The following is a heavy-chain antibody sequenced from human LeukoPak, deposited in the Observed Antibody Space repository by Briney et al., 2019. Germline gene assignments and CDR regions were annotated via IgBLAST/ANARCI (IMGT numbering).Heavy chain of an antibody. J-gene: IGHJ6*02. D-gene: IGHD6-13*01. CDR2: IYPGDSDT. CDR1: GCGFTSYW. Sequence: GGGLQSSCKGAGCGFTSYWIGWVRRMAGKGLEWRGIIYPGDSDTRYSPSFQGQVTISADQSISTAYLQWSSLKAPDTAMYYCARHREVRIAAAGPSSMDVWGQGTTVTVSS. V-gene: IGHV5-51*01. CDR3: ARHREVRIAAAGPSSMDV.